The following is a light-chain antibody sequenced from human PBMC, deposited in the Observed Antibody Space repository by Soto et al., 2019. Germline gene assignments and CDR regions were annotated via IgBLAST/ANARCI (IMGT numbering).Light chain of an antibody. CDR3: QHYGSSPRT. Sequence: EIVLTQSPATLSLSPGERATLSCRASQSVSSYLAWYQQKPGQAPRLLIYDASNRATGIPARFSGSGSGTDFTLTISRLESEDFAVYYCQHYGSSPRTFGQGTKVDIK. CDR2: DAS. J-gene: IGKJ1*01. CDR1: QSVSSY. V-gene: IGKV3-11*01.